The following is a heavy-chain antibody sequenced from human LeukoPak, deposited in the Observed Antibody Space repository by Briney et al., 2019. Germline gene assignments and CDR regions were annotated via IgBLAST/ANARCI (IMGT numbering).Heavy chain of an antibody. Sequence: GGSLRLSCAASGFTFSNYAMSWVRQAPGKGLEWVSTIRGSGTGTYYADSVKGRFTISRDNSQNTLYLQMHSLRVEDTAIYYCAKEERWLQAFDYWGQGTLVTVSS. CDR3: AKEERWLQAFDY. V-gene: IGHV3-23*01. D-gene: IGHD5-12*01. CDR2: IRGSGTGT. CDR1: GFTFSNYA. J-gene: IGHJ4*02.